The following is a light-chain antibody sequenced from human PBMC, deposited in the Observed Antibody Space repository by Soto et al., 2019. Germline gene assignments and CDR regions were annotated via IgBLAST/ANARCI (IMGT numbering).Light chain of an antibody. CDR2: STN. V-gene: IGLV8-61*01. J-gene: IGLJ3*02. CDR1: SGSVYTSYY. CDR3: VLYMGSGIWM. Sequence: QTVVTQESSFSVSPGSTVTLTCGLSSGSVYTSYYPSWYQQTPGQAPRTLIYSTNTRSSGVPDRFSGSILGNKAALTITGAQADDESDDYCVLYMGSGIWMFGGGTKVTVL.